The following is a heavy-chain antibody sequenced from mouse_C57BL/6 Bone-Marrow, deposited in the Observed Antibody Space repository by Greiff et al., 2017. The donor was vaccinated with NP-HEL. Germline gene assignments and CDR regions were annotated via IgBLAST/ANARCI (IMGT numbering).Heavy chain of an antibody. V-gene: IGHV1-80*01. CDR2: IYPGDGDT. CDR3: ARPSTVVAGDY. Sequence: VQLVESGAELVKPGASVKISCKASGYAFSSYWMNWVKQRPGKGLEWIGQIYPGDGDTNYNGKFKGKATLTADKSSSTAYMQLSSLTSEDSAVYVCARPSTVVAGDYWGQGTTLTVSS. CDR1: GYAFSSYW. D-gene: IGHD1-1*01. J-gene: IGHJ2*01.